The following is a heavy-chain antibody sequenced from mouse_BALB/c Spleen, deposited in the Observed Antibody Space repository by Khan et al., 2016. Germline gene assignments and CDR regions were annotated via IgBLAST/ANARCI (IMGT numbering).Heavy chain of an antibody. CDR3: TRDGVRRMSYAMDY. J-gene: IGHJ4*01. CDR2: IYPSDRYT. D-gene: IGHD2-14*01. CDR1: GYTFTSYW. V-gene: IGHV1-69*02. Sequence: QVQLQQPGAELVRPGASVKLSCKASGYTFTSYWINWVRQRPGQGLEWIGNIYPSDRYTNYNQKFKDKATLTVDKSSNTAYMQLSSPTSEDSAVYYCTRDGVRRMSYAMDYWGQGTSVTVSS.